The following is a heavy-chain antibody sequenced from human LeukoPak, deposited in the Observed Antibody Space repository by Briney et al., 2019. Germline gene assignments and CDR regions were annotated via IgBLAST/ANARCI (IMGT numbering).Heavy chain of an antibody. CDR3: ARDQGGATTFDY. J-gene: IGHJ4*02. CDR1: GFPFTTYA. V-gene: IGHV3-30*04. Sequence: GGSLRLSCAAPGFPFTTYAMHWVRQVPGKGLEWVAVISYDGSYKKDADSLKGRFTISRDNSKNTLFLQMHSLRTEDTAVYYCARDQGGATTFDYWGQGTLVTVSS. CDR2: ISYDGSYK. D-gene: IGHD1-26*01.